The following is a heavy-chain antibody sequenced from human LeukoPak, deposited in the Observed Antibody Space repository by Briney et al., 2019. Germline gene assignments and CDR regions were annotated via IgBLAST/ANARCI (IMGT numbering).Heavy chain of an antibody. D-gene: IGHD2-2*01. CDR1: GYTFTSYY. CDR2: INPNSGGT. V-gene: IGHV1-2*02. J-gene: IGHJ5*02. Sequence: ASVKVSCKASGYTFTSYYMHWVRQAPGQGLEWMGWINPNSGGTNYAQKFQGRVTMTRDTSISTAYMELSRLRSDDTAVYYCASSFVVVPAAPVNWFDPWGQGTLVTVSS. CDR3: ASSFVVVPAAPVNWFDP.